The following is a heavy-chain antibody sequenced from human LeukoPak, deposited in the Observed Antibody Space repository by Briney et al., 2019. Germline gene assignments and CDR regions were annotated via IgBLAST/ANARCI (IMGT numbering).Heavy chain of an antibody. D-gene: IGHD3-10*01. CDR2: ISTTGDP. CDR1: GFPFRNYD. Sequence: GGSLRLSCAASGFPFRNYDMHWVRQPTGRGLEWVSGISTTGDPYYPDSVKGRFTNSRENGKNSLYLQMNSLRVGDTAVYYCARGNVSGWAFDYWGQGTLVTVSS. CDR3: ARGNVSGWAFDY. V-gene: IGHV3-13*05. J-gene: IGHJ4*02.